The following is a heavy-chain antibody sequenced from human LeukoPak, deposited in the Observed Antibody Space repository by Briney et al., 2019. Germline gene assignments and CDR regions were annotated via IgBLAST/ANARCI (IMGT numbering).Heavy chain of an antibody. CDR1: GGSISSYY. CDR3: ARMRGNNWNYGDDAFDI. V-gene: IGHV4-59*08. J-gene: IGHJ3*02. Sequence: SETLSLTCTVSGGSISSYYWSWIRQPPGKGLGWIGYIYYSGSTNYNPSLKSRVTISVDTSKNQFSLKLSSVTAADTAVYYCARMRGNNWNYGDDAFDIWGQGTMVTVSS. D-gene: IGHD1-7*01. CDR2: IYYSGST.